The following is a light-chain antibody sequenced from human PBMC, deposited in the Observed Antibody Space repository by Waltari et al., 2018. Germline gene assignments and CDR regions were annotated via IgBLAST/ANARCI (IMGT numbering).Light chain of an antibody. CDR1: TGEVNSDHF. CDR2: RST. CDR3: LLYYGATWE. Sequence: QTVVTQEPSLTVSPGGTVTLTCASSTGEVNSDHFPNGIQQKPGKAPRALIYRSTNKHTWTPARFSGSLVGGKAALTLSGVPPEDEADYYCLLYYGATWEFGGGTKLTVL. V-gene: IGLV7-43*01. J-gene: IGLJ3*02.